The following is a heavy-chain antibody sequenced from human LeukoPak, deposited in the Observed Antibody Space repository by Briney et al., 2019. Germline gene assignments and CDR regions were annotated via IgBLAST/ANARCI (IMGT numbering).Heavy chain of an antibody. CDR2: IKSKTDGGTT. CDR1: GFTFSNAW. V-gene: IGHV3-15*01. Sequence: GGSLRLSCAASGFTFSNAWMSWVRQAPGKGLEWVGRIKSKTDGGTTDYAAPVKGRFTISRDNSKNTLYLQMNSLRAEDTAVYYCAKTPDILTLMLDIWGQGTMVTVSS. CDR3: AKTPDILTLMLDI. J-gene: IGHJ3*02. D-gene: IGHD3-9*01.